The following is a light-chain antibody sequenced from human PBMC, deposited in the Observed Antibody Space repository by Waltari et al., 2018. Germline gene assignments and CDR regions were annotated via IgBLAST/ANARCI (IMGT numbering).Light chain of an antibody. CDR1: LSLVHTDGNTY. CDR3: MQGSHWPRT. J-gene: IGKJ2*01. Sequence: DFVMTQSPLSLPVTLGQPASVSCRSSLSLVHTDGNTYLNWFQQRPGQPPRRLIYKISRRESGVPDRFSGSGSGTDFTLKVSRVEAEDVGVYYCMQGSHWPRTFGQGTKLEI. V-gene: IGKV2-30*02. CDR2: KIS.